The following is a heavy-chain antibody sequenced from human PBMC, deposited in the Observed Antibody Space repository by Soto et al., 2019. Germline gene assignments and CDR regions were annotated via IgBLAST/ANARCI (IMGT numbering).Heavy chain of an antibody. CDR1: GGTFSSYA. J-gene: IGHJ6*02. V-gene: IGHV1-69*13. CDR3: ARLISLYYYYGMDV. D-gene: IGHD3-3*02. Sequence: SVKVSCKASGGTFSSYAISWVRQAPGQGLEWMGGIIPIFGTANYAQKFQGRVTITADESTSTAYMELSSLRSEDTAVYYCARLISLYYYYGMDVWGQGITVTVS. CDR2: IIPIFGTA.